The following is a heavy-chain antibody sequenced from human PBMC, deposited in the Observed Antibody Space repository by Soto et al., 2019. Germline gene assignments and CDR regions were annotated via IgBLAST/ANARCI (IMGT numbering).Heavy chain of an antibody. D-gene: IGHD7-27*01. CDR2: IYHSGST. Sequence: SLTCAVSGGSISSGGYSWSWIRQPPGKGLEWIGYIYHSGSTYYNPSLKSRVTISVDRSKNQFSLELSSVTAADTAVYYCARGKTGDWDYYYGMDVWGQGTTVTVSS. V-gene: IGHV4-30-2*01. CDR1: GGSISSGGYS. CDR3: ARGKTGDWDYYYGMDV. J-gene: IGHJ6*02.